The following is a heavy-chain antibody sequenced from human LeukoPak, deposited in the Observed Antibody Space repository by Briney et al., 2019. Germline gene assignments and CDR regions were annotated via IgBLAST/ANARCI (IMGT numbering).Heavy chain of an antibody. Sequence: GRSLRLSCAASGFTFSSYTMHWVRQAPGRGLEWVAVISYDEGFEYYADSVKGRFTISRDTSKSTLYPRMNSLRAEDTAVYYCAREGPVEMASGAFDIWGQGTIVTVSS. D-gene: IGHD5-24*01. CDR3: AREGPVEMASGAFDI. CDR2: ISYDEGFE. CDR1: GFTFSSYT. V-gene: IGHV3-30*04. J-gene: IGHJ3*02.